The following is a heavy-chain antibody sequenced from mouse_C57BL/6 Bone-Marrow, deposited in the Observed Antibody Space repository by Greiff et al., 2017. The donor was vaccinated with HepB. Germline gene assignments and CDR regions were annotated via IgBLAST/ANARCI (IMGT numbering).Heavy chain of an antibody. D-gene: IGHD2-5*01. Sequence: VKLMESGAELMKPGASVKLSCKATGYTFPGYWIEWVKQRPGHGLEWIGEILPGSGSTNYNEKFKGKATFTADTSSNTAYMQRSSLTTEDSAIYYCARDSNYAMDYWGQGTSVTVSS. V-gene: IGHV1-9*01. CDR3: ARDSNYAMDY. J-gene: IGHJ4*01. CDR1: GYTFPGYW. CDR2: ILPGSGST.